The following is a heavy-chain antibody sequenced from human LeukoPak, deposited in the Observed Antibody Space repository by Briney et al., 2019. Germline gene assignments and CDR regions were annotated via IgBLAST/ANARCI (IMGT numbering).Heavy chain of an antibody. CDR1: GLTVSSNY. CDR3: ARVAGGAFDI. CDR2: IYSGGRT. V-gene: IGHV3-53*01. D-gene: IGHD1-26*01. J-gene: IGHJ3*02. Sequence: GSLRLSCAASGLTVSSNYMSWVRQAPGKGLDWVSVIYSGGRTYYADSVKGRFTISRDNSKNTLYVQMSSLRAEDTAVYYCARVAGGAFDIWGQGTMVTASS.